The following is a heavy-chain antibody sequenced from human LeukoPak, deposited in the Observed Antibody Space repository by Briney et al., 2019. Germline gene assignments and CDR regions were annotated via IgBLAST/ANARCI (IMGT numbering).Heavy chain of an antibody. Sequence: SETLSLTCAVSDGSISSGGYSWSWIRQPPGKGLEWIGYIYHSGSTYYNPSLKSRVTISVDRSKNQFSLKLSSVTAADTAVYYCARGAVTTGWDPPSYYYYGMDVWGQGTTVTVSS. CDR1: DGSISSGGYS. CDR3: ARGAVTTGWDPPSYYYYGMDV. D-gene: IGHD4-11*01. V-gene: IGHV4-30-2*01. J-gene: IGHJ6*02. CDR2: IYHSGST.